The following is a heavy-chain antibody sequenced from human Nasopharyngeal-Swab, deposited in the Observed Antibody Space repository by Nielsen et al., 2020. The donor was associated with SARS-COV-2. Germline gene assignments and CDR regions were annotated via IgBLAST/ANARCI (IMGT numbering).Heavy chain of an antibody. CDR3: ARVRVAARRGEDYYYMDV. J-gene: IGHJ6*03. Sequence: SVKVSCKASGGTFSSYAISWVRQAPGQGLEWMGGIISIFGTANYAQKFQGRVTITADESTSTAYMELSSLRSEDTAVYYCARVRVAARRGEDYYYMDVWGKGTTVTVSS. V-gene: IGHV1-69*13. D-gene: IGHD6-6*01. CDR2: IISIFGTA. CDR1: GGTFSSYA.